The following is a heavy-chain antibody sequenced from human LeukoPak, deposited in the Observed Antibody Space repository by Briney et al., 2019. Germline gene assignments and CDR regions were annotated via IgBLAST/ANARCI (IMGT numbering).Heavy chain of an antibody. J-gene: IGHJ3*02. V-gene: IGHV3-66*01. CDR2: IYSGGST. D-gene: IGHD6-13*01. CDR3: ARVRSPHHSSWYGPRGAFDI. Sequence: GGSLRLSCAASGFTVSGNYMSWVRQAPGKGLEWVSVIYSGGSTYYADSVKGRFTISRDTSKNTLYLQMNSLRAEDTAVYYCARVRSPHHSSWYGPRGAFDIWGQGTMVTVSS. CDR1: GFTVSGNY.